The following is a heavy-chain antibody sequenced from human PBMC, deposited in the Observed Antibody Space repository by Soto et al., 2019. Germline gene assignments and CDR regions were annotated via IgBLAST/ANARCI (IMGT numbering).Heavy chain of an antibody. CDR1: GFTFSSYG. CDR3: AKQRRYYDFWSGYYSSNYYYGIDV. Sequence: QVHLVESGGGEVQPGRSLRLSCAASGFTFSSYGMHWVRQAPGKGLEWVAVISYDGSNKYYADSVKGRFTISRDNSKNTLYLQMNSLRAEDTAVYYCAKQRRYYDFWSGYYSSNYYYGIDVWGQGTTVTVSS. D-gene: IGHD3-3*01. V-gene: IGHV3-30*18. CDR2: ISYDGSNK. J-gene: IGHJ6*01.